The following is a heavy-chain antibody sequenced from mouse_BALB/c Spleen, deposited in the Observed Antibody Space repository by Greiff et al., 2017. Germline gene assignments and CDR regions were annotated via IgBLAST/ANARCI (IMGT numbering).Heavy chain of an antibody. CDR1: GYTFTSYW. D-gene: IGHD3-1*01. V-gene: IGHV1S22*01. J-gene: IGHJ2*01. CDR2: IYPGSGST. CDR3: TGLRSYFDY. Sequence: LQQPGSELVRPGASVKLSCKASGYTFTSYWMHWVKQRPGQGLEWIGNIYPGSGSTNYDEKFKSKATLTVDTSSSTAYMQLSSLTSEDSAVYYCTGLRSYFDYWGQGTTLTVSS.